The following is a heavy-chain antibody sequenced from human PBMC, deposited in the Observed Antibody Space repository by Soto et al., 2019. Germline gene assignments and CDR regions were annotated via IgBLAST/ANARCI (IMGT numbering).Heavy chain of an antibody. D-gene: IGHD4-17*01. CDR1: GFSFEDYA. J-gene: IGHJ5*02. Sequence: EVQLVESGGGLLQPGRFLRLSCAASGFSFEDYAMHWVRQAPGKGLEWVSSISWNSVRKAYADSVKGRFTISRDNAKNSLYLQMDSLRAEDTAFYYCTRSFSDYASFDAWGQGSLVTVSS. CDR2: ISWNSVRK. V-gene: IGHV3-9*01. CDR3: TRSFSDYASFDA.